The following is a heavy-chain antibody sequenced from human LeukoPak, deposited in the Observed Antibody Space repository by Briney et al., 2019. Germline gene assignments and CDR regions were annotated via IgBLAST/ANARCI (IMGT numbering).Heavy chain of an antibody. CDR3: ARRMVRGVIKGMDV. Sequence: SETLSLTCAAYGGSFSGYYWSWIRQPPGKGLEWIGEINHSGSTNYNPSLKSRVTISVDTSKNQFSLKLSSVTAADTAVYYCARRMVRGVIKGMDVWGQGTTVTVSS. CDR2: INHSGST. J-gene: IGHJ6*02. CDR1: GGSFSGYY. V-gene: IGHV4-34*01. D-gene: IGHD3-10*01.